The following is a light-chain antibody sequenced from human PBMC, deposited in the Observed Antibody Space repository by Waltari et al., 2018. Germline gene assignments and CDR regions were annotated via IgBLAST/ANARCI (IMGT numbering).Light chain of an antibody. J-gene: IGKJ2*01. CDR1: QSVSSY. CDR2: DAF. CDR3: QQRSNWPPEYT. V-gene: IGKV3-11*01. Sequence: EIVLTQYPANLSLSPGESATLSCRASQSVSSYLAWYQQKPGQAPRLLIYDAFNRATGIPARFSGSGSGTDFTLTISSLEPEDFAVYYCQQRSNWPPEYTFGQGTKLEI.